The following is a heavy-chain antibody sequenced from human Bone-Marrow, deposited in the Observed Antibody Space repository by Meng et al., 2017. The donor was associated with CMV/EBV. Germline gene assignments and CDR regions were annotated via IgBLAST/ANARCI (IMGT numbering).Heavy chain of an antibody. V-gene: IGHV3-48*04. D-gene: IGHD2/OR15-2a*01. CDR3: ASNICDSTTCPLDN. J-gene: IGHJ4*02. CDR2: ISRSSSTI. Sequence: GGSLRLSCAASGFTFSSCSMTWVRQAPGKGLEWVSYISRSSSTIYYADSVKGRFAISRDNARNSLYLQMNSLRAEDTAVYYCASNICDSTTCPLDNWGQGTRVTCSS. CDR1: GFTFSSCS.